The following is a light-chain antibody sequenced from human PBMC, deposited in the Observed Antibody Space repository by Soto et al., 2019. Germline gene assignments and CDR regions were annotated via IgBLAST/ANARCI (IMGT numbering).Light chain of an antibody. CDR3: QQRSPWPPLS. Sequence: EIVVTQSPATLSLSPGERATLSCRTSQSVGSYLAWYQKKPGKAPRLLIYDASNRATGIPARFSGSGSGRDFTLTISSLEPEDFAVYYCQQRSPWPPLSFGGGTQVEIK. J-gene: IGKJ4*01. V-gene: IGKV3-11*02. CDR2: DAS. CDR1: QSVGSY.